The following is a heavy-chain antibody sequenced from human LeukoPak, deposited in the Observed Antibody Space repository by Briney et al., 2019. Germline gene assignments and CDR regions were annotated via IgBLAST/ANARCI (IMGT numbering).Heavy chain of an antibody. Sequence: SETLSLTCTVSGGSISSGSYYWSWIRQPAGTGLEWIGRIYTSGSTNYNPSLKSRVTISVDTSKNQFSLKLSSVTAADTAVYYCAGFEYDSSGYYSFDYWGQGTLVTVSS. J-gene: IGHJ4*02. D-gene: IGHD3-22*01. CDR2: IYTSGST. CDR3: AGFEYDSSGYYSFDY. CDR1: GGSISSGSYY. V-gene: IGHV4-61*02.